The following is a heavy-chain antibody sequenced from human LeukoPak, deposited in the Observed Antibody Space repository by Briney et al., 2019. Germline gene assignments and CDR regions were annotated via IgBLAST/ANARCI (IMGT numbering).Heavy chain of an antibody. V-gene: IGHV4-30-2*05. J-gene: IGHJ4*02. Sequence: PSETLSLTCAVSGGSISSGGYSWSWIRQPPGKGLEWIGYIYHSGSTYYNPSLKSRVTISVDTSKNQFSLKLSSVTAADTAVYYCARVMAPSGVADYWGQGTLVTVSS. CDR2: IYHSGST. CDR1: GGSISSGGYS. D-gene: IGHD2-8*01. CDR3: ARVMAPSGVADY.